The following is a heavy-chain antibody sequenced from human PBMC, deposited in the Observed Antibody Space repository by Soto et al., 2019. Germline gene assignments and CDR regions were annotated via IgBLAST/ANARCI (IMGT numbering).Heavy chain of an antibody. Sequence: GGSLRLSCAASGFTFSSYWMHWVRQAPGKGLVWVSRIHSDGIITNYADSVKGRFTISRDNAKNTVFLQMNSLRAEDTAVYYCAREGMGFSNWFDPWGQGTLVTVSS. CDR1: GFTFSSYW. V-gene: IGHV3-74*01. CDR3: AREGMGFSNWFDP. J-gene: IGHJ5*02. CDR2: IHSDGIIT. D-gene: IGHD2-8*01.